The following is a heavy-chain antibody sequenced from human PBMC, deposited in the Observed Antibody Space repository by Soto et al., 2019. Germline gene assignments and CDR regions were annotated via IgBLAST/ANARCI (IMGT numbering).Heavy chain of an antibody. CDR2: INHSGIV. D-gene: IGHD3-22*01. V-gene: IGHV4-34*01. Sequence: SETLSLTCAVYGGSFSGHSCTWIRQSPWKGLEWIGDINHSGIVNYSPSLKSRVTISLDTSKNQFSLTLSAVTAADTAMYYCSTRAHDTNGYYRFDPSGQGTLVTVCS. J-gene: IGHJ5*01. CDR1: GGSFSGHS. CDR3: STRAHDTNGYYRFDP.